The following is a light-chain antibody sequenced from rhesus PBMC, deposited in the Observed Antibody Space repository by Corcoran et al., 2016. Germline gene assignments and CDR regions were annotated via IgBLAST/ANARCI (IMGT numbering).Light chain of an antibody. CDR3: QQYSNWPLT. J-gene: IGKJ4*01. CDR1: QSVSSY. CDR2: GSS. V-gene: IGKV3S9*01. Sequence: EIVMTQSPATLSLSPGERATLSCRASQSVSSYVAWYQQKPEQAPRPLIYGSSSRATGIPARFSGSGSGTDFPLTISSLEPEDFAVYYCQQYSNWPLTFGGGTKVEIK.